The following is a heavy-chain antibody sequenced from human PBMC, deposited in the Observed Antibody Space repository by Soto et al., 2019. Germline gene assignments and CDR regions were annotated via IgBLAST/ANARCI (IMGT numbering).Heavy chain of an antibody. Sequence: GGSLRLSCAASGFTFSSYGMHWVRQAPGKGLEWVAVIWYDGSNKYYADSVKGRFTISRDNSKNTLYLQMNSLRAEDTAVYYCARDIIAAATYYYYGMDVWGQGTTVTVSS. J-gene: IGHJ6*02. CDR1: GFTFSSYG. D-gene: IGHD6-25*01. V-gene: IGHV3-33*01. CDR2: IWYDGSNK. CDR3: ARDIIAAATYYYYGMDV.